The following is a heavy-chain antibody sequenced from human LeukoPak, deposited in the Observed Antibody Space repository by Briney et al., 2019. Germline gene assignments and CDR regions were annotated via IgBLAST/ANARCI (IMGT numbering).Heavy chain of an antibody. CDR2: TYYSGDT. V-gene: IGHV4-59*01. D-gene: IGHD2-2*01. CDR1: GGSMTGYY. CDR3: ARDLVGYFDY. J-gene: IGHJ4*02. Sequence: SETLSLTCTVSGGSMTGYYWTWIRQPPGKGLEWIGYTYYSGDTNYNSSLKRRVTISVDTSKNIFSLRLTSVTAADTAVYYCARDLVGYFDYWGQGALVIVSS.